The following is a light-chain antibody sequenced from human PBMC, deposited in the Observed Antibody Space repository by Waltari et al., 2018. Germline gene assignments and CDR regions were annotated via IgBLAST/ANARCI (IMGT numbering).Light chain of an antibody. CDR2: EDN. V-gene: IGLV3-10*01. CDR3: YSTDSSGLGV. CDR1: ELTKKY. J-gene: IGLJ1*01. Sequence: ELTQPHSVSVSPGQTATITSSGDELTKKYDHCYQQKSGQSPVVFIYEDNKRPSEIPERFSGSSSGTMATLTISGAQVEDEADYYCYSTDSSGLGVFGTGTKVTVL.